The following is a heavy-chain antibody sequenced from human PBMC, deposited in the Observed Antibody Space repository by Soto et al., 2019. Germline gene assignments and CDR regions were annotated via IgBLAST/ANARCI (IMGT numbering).Heavy chain of an antibody. J-gene: IGHJ4*02. D-gene: IGHD3-3*01. V-gene: IGHV1-46*01. CDR1: GYTFTSYC. Sequence: ASVKVSCKASGYTFTSYCMHWVRQAPGQGLEWMGIINPSGGSTSYAQKFQGRVTMTRDTSTSTVYMELSSLRSEDTAVYYCARSGDYDFWSGYRTLFDYWGQGTLVTVSS. CDR3: ARSGDYDFWSGYRTLFDY. CDR2: INPSGGST.